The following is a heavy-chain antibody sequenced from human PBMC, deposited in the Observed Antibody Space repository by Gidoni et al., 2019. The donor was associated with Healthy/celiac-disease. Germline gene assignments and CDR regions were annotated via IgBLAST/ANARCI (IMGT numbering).Heavy chain of an antibody. Sequence: QVQLVESGGGVAQPGRSRRHSCAASGCTFSSYGMHWVRQAPGKGLGWVAVIWYDGSNKYYADSVKCRFTISRDNSKNTRYLQMNSLRAEDTAVYYCARDYYDYGDYAGTYNWFDPWGQGTLVTVSS. V-gene: IGHV3-33*01. CDR3: ARDYYDYGDYAGTYNWFDP. CDR1: GCTFSSYG. CDR2: IWYDGSNK. D-gene: IGHD4-17*01. J-gene: IGHJ5*02.